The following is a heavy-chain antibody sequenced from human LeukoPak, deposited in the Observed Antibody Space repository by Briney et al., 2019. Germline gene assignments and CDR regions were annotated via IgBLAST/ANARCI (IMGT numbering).Heavy chain of an antibody. Sequence: SETLSLTCSVSGGSISSHYWSWVRQPPGKGLEWIGYIHNSGRTNHNPSLKSRVTISVDTSKNQFSLTLSSVTAADTAVYYCAKEVVGLRYYMDVWGRGITVTVSS. J-gene: IGHJ6*03. D-gene: IGHD1-26*01. V-gene: IGHV4-59*11. CDR3: AKEVVGLRYYMDV. CDR2: IHNSGRT. CDR1: GGSISSHY.